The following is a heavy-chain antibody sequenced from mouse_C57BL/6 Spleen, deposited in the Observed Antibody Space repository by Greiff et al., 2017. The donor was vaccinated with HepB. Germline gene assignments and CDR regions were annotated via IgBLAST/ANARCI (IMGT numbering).Heavy chain of an antibody. V-gene: IGHV1-64*01. D-gene: IGHD2-5*01. CDR2: IHPNSGST. CDR1: GYTFTSYW. Sequence: LQQPGASVKLSCKASGYTFTSYWMHWVKQRPGQGLEWIGMIHPNSGSTNYNEKFKSKATLTVDKSSSTAYMQLSSLTSEDSAVYYCARPYYSNYVIAYWGQGTLVTVSA. J-gene: IGHJ3*01. CDR3: ARPYYSNYVIAY.